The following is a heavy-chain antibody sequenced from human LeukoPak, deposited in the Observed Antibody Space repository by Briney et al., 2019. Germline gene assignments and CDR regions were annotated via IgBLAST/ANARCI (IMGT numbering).Heavy chain of an antibody. V-gene: IGHV3-30*18. J-gene: IGHJ2*01. D-gene: IGHD7-27*01. Sequence: GRSLRLSCVASGFTFTSYGSHWVRQAPGKGLEWVAAISYDTRNKYYADSVEGRFTISRDNSKNTLYLQMDSLRVEDTAIYYCTKAITGEGRYFDLWGRGTLFTVSS. CDR3: TKAITGEGRYFDL. CDR1: GFTFTSYG. CDR2: ISYDTRNK.